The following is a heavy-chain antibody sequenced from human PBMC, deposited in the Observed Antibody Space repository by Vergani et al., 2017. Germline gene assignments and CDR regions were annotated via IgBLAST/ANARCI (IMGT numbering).Heavy chain of an antibody. CDR1: GFTFSSYA. Sequence: EVQLLESGGGLVQPGGSLRLSCAASGFTFSSYAMSWVRQAPGKGLGWVSAVSGSGGSTYYADSVKGRFTISRDNSKNTLYLQMNSLRAADTAVYYCATLGMXVVAWGQGTLVTVSS. D-gene: IGHD3-22*01. CDR3: ATLGMXVVA. V-gene: IGHV3-23*01. J-gene: IGHJ5*02. CDR2: VSGSGGST.